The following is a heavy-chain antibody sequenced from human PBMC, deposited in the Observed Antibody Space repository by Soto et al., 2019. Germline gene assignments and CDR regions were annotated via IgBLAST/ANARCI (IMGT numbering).Heavy chain of an antibody. CDR1: GFTFGSHA. V-gene: IGHV3-64*01. CDR2: ISSNGGST. Sequence: PGGSLRLSCAPSGFTFGSHAMHWARQAPGKGLEYVSGISSNGGSTYYANSMKGRFTISRDNSKNTLYLQMGSLRAEDMAVYYCARGSNGYHIDYWGQGTLVPVSS. CDR3: ARGSNGYHIDY. J-gene: IGHJ4*02. D-gene: IGHD5-12*01.